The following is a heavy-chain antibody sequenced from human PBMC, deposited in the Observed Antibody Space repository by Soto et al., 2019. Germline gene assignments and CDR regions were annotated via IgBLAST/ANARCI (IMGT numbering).Heavy chain of an antibody. CDR3: ARGRGVLMVYAIRDAFDI. CDR1: GGSFSGYY. Sequence: SLTCAVYGGSFSGYYWSWIRQPPGKGLEWIGEINHSGSTNYNPSLKSRVTISVDTSKNQFSLKLSSVTAADTAVYYCARGRGVLMVYAIRDAFDIWGKGTMVTVSS. J-gene: IGHJ3*02. V-gene: IGHV4-34*01. CDR2: INHSGST. D-gene: IGHD2-8*01.